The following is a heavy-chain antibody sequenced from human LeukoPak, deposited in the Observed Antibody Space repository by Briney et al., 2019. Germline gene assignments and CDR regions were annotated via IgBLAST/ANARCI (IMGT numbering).Heavy chain of an antibody. J-gene: IGHJ4*02. Sequence: GGSLRLSCAASGFTFSDYYMSWIRQAPGKGLEWVPYISSSGSTIYYADSVKGRFTISRDNAKNSLYLQMNSLRAEDTAVYYCARVGYDSSGYYYGSLWYYFDYWGQGTLVTVSS. D-gene: IGHD3-22*01. CDR3: ARVGYDSSGYYYGSLWYYFDY. CDR2: ISSSGSTI. V-gene: IGHV3-11*01. CDR1: GFTFSDYY.